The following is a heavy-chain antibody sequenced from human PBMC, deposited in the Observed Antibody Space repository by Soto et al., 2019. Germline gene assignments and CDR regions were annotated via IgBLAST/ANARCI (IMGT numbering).Heavy chain of an antibody. J-gene: IGHJ5*02. CDR2: INAANGDT. D-gene: IGHD6-13*01. Sequence: ASVKVSCKASGYTYTSYGIHWVRQAPGQRLEWMGWINAANGDTKYSPKFQGRVTITRDTSASTAYMELSSLRSEDTAVYYCVRRHVSATGIDWFDPWGQGTLVTVSS. CDR3: VRRHVSATGIDWFDP. V-gene: IGHV1-3*01. CDR1: GYTYTSYG.